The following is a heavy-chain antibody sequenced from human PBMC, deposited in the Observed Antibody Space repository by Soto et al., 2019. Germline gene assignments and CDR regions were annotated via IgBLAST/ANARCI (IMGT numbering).Heavy chain of an antibody. D-gene: IGHD5-12*01. V-gene: IGHV1-46*01. CDR3: ARDPYSYSGYENWFDP. CDR1: GYTFTSYY. CDR2: INPSGGST. Sequence: GASVKVSCKASGYTFTSYYMHWVRQAPGQGLEWMGIINPSGGSTSYAQKFQGRVTMTRDTSTSTVYMELSSLRSEDTAVYYCARDPYSYSGYENWFDPWGQGTLVTVSS. J-gene: IGHJ5*02.